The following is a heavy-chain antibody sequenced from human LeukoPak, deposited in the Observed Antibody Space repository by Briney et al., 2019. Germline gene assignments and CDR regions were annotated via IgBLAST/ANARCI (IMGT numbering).Heavy chain of an antibody. J-gene: IGHJ6*03. V-gene: IGHV4-34*01. CDR2: INHSGST. CDR1: GGSISSYY. CDR3: ARRPDCSSTSCYSFYYYMDV. D-gene: IGHD2-2*02. Sequence: SETLSLTCTVSGGSISSYYWSWIRQPPGKGLEWIGEINHSGSTNYNPSLKSRVTISVDTSKNQFSLKLSSVTAADTAVYYCARRPDCSSTSCYSFYYYMDVWGKGTTVTISS.